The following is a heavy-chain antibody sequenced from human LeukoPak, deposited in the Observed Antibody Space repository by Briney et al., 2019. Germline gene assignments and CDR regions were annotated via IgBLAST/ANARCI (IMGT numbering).Heavy chain of an antibody. J-gene: IGHJ4*02. D-gene: IGHD2-21*01. CDR2: IRGKIYGGTT. V-gene: IGHV3-49*03. CDR3: TRDWWRLGFEG. Sequence: GGSLRLSCIGSGFIFDDYGLSWFRQAPGKGLEWVGFIRGKIYGGTTEYAASVQGRFSLSRDDSKNSAYLQMSSLKTEDTGIYYCTRDWWRLGFEGWDQGTLVTVSS. CDR1: GFIFDDYG.